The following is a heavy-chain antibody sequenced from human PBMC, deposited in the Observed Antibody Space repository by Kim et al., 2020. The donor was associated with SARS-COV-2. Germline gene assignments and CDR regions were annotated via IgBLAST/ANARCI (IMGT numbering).Heavy chain of an antibody. V-gene: IGHV3-23*01. Sequence: GGSLRLSCAASGFIFSSYAMSWVRQAPGKGLEWVSTISGSGGSTNYADSVKGRFTISRDNSKNTLYMQMNSLRVEDTAIYYCAKDRYCSTTSCAGMGWY. CDR1: GFIFSSYA. CDR2: ISGSGGST. J-gene: IGHJ2*01. D-gene: IGHD2-2*01. CDR3: AKDRYCSTTSCAGMGWY.